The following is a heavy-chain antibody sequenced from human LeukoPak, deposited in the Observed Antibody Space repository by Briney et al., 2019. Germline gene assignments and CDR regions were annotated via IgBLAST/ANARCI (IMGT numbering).Heavy chain of an antibody. CDR3: TRSPDGFDY. CDR2: IKPDENEK. Sequence: GGSLRLSCAASGFTFNNYWMSWVRQAPGKGLEWVANIKPDENEKFYVDSVKGRFTISRDNAKNSLYLQMKSLRAEDTALYYCTRSPDGFDYWGQGTLVTVSS. D-gene: IGHD1-14*01. J-gene: IGHJ4*02. CDR1: GFTFNNYW. V-gene: IGHV3-7*03.